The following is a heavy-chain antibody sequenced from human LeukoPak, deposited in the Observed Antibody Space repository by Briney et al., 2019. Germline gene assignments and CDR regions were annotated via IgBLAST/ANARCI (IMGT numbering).Heavy chain of an antibody. D-gene: IGHD6-13*01. Sequence: GGSLRLSCAASGFTFSDYYMSWIRQAPGKGLEWVSYISSSGSTIYYADSVKGRFTISRDNAKNSLYLQMNSLRAEGTAVYYCARQYPRSSWYFDYWGQGTLVTVSS. V-gene: IGHV3-11*01. J-gene: IGHJ4*02. CDR1: GFTFSDYY. CDR2: ISSSGSTI. CDR3: ARQYPRSSWYFDY.